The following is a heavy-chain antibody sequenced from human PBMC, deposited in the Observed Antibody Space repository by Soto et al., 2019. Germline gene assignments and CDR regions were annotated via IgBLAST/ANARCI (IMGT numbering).Heavy chain of an antibody. CDR2: INYSGSS. D-gene: IGHD1-1*01. V-gene: IGHV4-39*01. J-gene: IGHJ4*02. Sequence: SESLSLNCPVSGYSITSSESYWAWIRQPPGKGLQFVGTINYSGSSYSNPSLKSRLSLTVATSKNQFSLTMKSVTAADTGGYYCASHPLNWSGADSWGQGVLVTVSS. CDR1: GYSITSSESY. CDR3: ASHPLNWSGADS.